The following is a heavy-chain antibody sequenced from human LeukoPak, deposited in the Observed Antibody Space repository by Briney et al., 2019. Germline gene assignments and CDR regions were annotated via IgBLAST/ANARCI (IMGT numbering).Heavy chain of an antibody. V-gene: IGHV1-46*01. J-gene: IGHJ4*02. D-gene: IGHD5-24*01. CDR1: GYTFISCY. CDR3: ARERDAYRGGFDY. CDR2: INPSGGST. Sequence: GSVKVSCRASGYTFISCYMHWVRQAPGQGLEWMGIINPSGGSTSYAQKFQGRVIMTRDMSTSTVYMELSSLRSEDTAVYYCARERDAYRGGFDYWGQGTLVTVSS.